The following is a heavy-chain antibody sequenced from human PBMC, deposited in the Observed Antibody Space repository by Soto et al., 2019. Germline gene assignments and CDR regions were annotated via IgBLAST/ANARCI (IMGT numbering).Heavy chain of an antibody. V-gene: IGHV3-48*01. D-gene: IGHD1-26*01. J-gene: IGHJ4*02. Sequence: EVQLVESGGGLVQPGGSLRLSCAASGFTFSSYSMNWVRQAPGKGREWVSYISSSSSTIYYADSVKGRFTISRDNAKNSLYLQINSLRAEGTAVYYCARVVISGSYLDYWGPGTLVTVSS. CDR3: ARVVISGSYLDY. CDR1: GFTFSSYS. CDR2: ISSSSSTI.